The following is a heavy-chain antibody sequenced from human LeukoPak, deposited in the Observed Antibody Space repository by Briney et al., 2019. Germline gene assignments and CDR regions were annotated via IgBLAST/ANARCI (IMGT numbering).Heavy chain of an antibody. CDR1: NGSINSYY. CDR2: IYNWGTT. Sequence: PSETLSLTCTVSNGSINSYYWGWVRHPAGKGLECIGRIYNWGTTNYSPPLKSRLSMSLDTSKNQFYLTLRSVTAADTAVYYCGRQGYTASYYFLDYWSQGSLVTVSS. V-gene: IGHV4-4*07. CDR3: GRQGYTASYYFLDY. D-gene: IGHD1-26*01. J-gene: IGHJ4*02.